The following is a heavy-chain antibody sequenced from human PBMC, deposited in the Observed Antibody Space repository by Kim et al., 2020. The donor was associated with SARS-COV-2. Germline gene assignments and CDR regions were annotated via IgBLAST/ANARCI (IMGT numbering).Heavy chain of an antibody. J-gene: IGHJ4*02. CDR1: GGSFSGYY. D-gene: IGHD3-10*01. V-gene: IGHV4-34*01. CDR3: ARGRGVWFGELQDDY. Sequence: SETLSLTCAVYGGSFSGYYWSWIRQPPGKGLEWIGEINHSGSTNYNPSLKSRVTISVDTSKNQFSLKLSSVTAADTAVYYCARGRGVWFGELQDDYWGQG. CDR2: INHSGST.